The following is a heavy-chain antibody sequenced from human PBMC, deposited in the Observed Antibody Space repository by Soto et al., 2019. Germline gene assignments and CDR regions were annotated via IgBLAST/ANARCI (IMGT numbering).Heavy chain of an antibody. V-gene: IGHV3-30*18. CDR1: GFTFSSYG. J-gene: IGHJ6*02. Sequence: GGSLRLSCAASGFTFSSYGMHWVRQAPGKGLEWVAVISYDGSNKYYADSVKGRFTISRDNSKNTLYLQMNSLRAEDTAVYYCAKGRSNYGTNYGMDVWGQGTTVTVS. CDR3: AKGRSNYGTNYGMDV. D-gene: IGHD4-4*01. CDR2: ISYDGSNK.